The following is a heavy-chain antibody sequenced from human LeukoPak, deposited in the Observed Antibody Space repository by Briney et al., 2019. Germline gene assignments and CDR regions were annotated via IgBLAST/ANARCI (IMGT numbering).Heavy chain of an antibody. D-gene: IGHD5-24*01. CDR2: ISSTSSYI. Sequence: GGSLRLSCAASGFIFNSHSMNWVRQAPGKGLEWVSSISSTSSYIYYADSVKGRFTISRDNAKNSLYLQMNSLRAEDTAVYYCARGRVEMATNFDYWGQGTLVTVSS. CDR3: ARGRVEMATNFDY. CDR1: GFIFNSHS. V-gene: IGHV3-21*01. J-gene: IGHJ4*02.